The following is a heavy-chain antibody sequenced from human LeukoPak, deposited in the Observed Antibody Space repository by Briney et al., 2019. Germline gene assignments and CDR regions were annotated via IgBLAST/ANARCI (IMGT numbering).Heavy chain of an antibody. Sequence: GGSLRLPCAASGFTFSSYSMNWVRQAPGKGLEWVSSISSSSSYIYYADSVKGRFTISRDNAKNSLYLQMNSLRAEDTAVYYCARDHIAVAGIFDYWGQGTLVTVSS. V-gene: IGHV3-21*01. J-gene: IGHJ4*02. CDR3: ARDHIAVAGIFDY. CDR1: GFTFSSYS. CDR2: ISSSSSYI. D-gene: IGHD6-19*01.